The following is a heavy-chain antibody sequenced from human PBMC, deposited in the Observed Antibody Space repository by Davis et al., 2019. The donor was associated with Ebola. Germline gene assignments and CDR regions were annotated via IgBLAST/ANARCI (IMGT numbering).Heavy chain of an antibody. V-gene: IGHV3-30*04. Sequence: GESLKISCAASGFTFSSYAMHWVRQAPGKGLEWVAVISYDGSNKYYADSVKGRFTISRDNSKNTLYPQMNSLRAEDTAVYYCARVSRWLQLNCDYWGQGTLVTVSS. D-gene: IGHD5-24*01. CDR1: GFTFSSYA. CDR3: ARVSRWLQLNCDY. J-gene: IGHJ4*02. CDR2: ISYDGSNK.